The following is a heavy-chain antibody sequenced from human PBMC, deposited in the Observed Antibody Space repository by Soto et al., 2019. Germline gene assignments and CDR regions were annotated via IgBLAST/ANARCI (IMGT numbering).Heavy chain of an antibody. J-gene: IGHJ4*02. D-gene: IGHD1-26*01. V-gene: IGHV3-23*01. Sequence: EVQLLESGGGLVQPGGSLRLSCAASGFTFSSYAMRWVRQAPGKGLEWVSAISGSGDSTYYADSVKGRFTTSRDNSKNTLYLQMNSLRAEDTAVYYCARPGSGSYYDYRGQGTLVTVSS. CDR1: GFTFSSYA. CDR2: ISGSGDST. CDR3: ARPGSGSYYDY.